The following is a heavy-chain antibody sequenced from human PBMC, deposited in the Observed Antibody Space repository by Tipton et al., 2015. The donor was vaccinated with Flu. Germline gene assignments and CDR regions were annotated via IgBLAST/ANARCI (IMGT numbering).Heavy chain of an antibody. CDR3: ARDLRGYSGYTGGDAFDI. D-gene: IGHD5-12*01. CDR1: GGSISTSY. Sequence: TLSLTCAVSGGSISTSYWSWLRQPAGKGLEWIGRISISGSTNYNASLESRVTMSRDASKNHFSLRLSSATAADTALYYCARDLRGYSGYTGGDAFDIWGQGIMVTVSS. V-gene: IGHV4-4*07. CDR2: ISISGST. J-gene: IGHJ3*02.